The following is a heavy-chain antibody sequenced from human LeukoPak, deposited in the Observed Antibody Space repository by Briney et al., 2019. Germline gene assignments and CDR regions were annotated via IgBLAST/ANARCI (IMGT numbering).Heavy chain of an antibody. CDR1: GYTFTSYG. V-gene: IGHV1-18*01. J-gene: IGHJ1*01. CDR3: ARGAYYYDSSGYYSHAEYFQH. Sequence: ASVKVSCKASGYTFTSYGISWVRQAPGQGLEWMGWISAYTGNTNYAQKLQGRVTMTTDTSTSTAYMELRSLRSDDTAVYYCARGAYYYDSSGYYSHAEYFQHWGQGTLVTVSS. D-gene: IGHD3-22*01. CDR2: ISAYTGNT.